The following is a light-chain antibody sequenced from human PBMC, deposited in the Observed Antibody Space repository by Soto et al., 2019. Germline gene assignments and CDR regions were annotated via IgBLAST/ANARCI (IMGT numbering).Light chain of an antibody. CDR1: SSDVGDRNY. V-gene: IGLV2-14*01. Sequence: QSVLTQPASVSGSPGQSITISCTGTSSDVGDRNYVSWYQQHSGKPPKLMIYEVNNRPSGVSNRFSGSKSGNTASLTISGLQAEDEADYYCSSYTTIGTWVFGGGTKLTVL. CDR2: EVN. J-gene: IGLJ3*02. CDR3: SSYTTIGTWV.